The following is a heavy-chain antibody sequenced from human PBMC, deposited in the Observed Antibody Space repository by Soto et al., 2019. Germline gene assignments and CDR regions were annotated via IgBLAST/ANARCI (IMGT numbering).Heavy chain of an antibody. CDR2: IYYSGST. CDR3: ARDLGYSSSWYYFDY. V-gene: IGHV4-31*03. CDR1: GGSISSGGYY. D-gene: IGHD6-13*01. J-gene: IGHJ4*02. Sequence: SETLSLTCTVSGGSISSGGYYWSWIRQHPGKGLEWTGYIYYSGSTYYNPSLKSRVTISVDTSKNQFSLKLSSVTAADTAVYYCARDLGYSSSWYYFDYWGQGTLVTVSS.